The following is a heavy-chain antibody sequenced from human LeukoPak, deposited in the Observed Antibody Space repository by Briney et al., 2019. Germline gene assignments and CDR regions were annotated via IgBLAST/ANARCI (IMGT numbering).Heavy chain of an antibody. V-gene: IGHV3-30*04. CDR2: ISYDGSNK. D-gene: IGHD2-2*01. J-gene: IGHJ4*02. CDR1: GFTFSTYA. CDR3: ARDSGYCSSTSCLWNFDY. Sequence: GGSLRLSCAASGFTFSTYAINWVPQAPGKGLEWVAVISYDGSNKYYADSVKGRFTISRDNSKNTLYLQMNSLRAEDTAVYYCARDSGYCSSTSCLWNFDYWGQGTLVTVSS.